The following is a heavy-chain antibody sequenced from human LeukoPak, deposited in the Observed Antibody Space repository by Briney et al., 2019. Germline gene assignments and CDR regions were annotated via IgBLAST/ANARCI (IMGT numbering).Heavy chain of an antibody. J-gene: IGHJ4*02. D-gene: IGHD1-26*01. Sequence: PGGSLRLSCAASGFTFSIYTMTWVRQAPGKGLEWVSSISSSSSSIYYADSVKGRFTISRDNAKSSLYLQMNSLRAEDTAVYYCARAWPSSGYFEYWDQGTLVTVSS. CDR3: ARAWPSSGYFEY. CDR2: ISSSSSSI. V-gene: IGHV3-21*01. CDR1: GFTFSIYT.